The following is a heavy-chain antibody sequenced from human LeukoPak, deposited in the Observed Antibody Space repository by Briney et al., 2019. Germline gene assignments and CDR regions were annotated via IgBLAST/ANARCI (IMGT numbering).Heavy chain of an antibody. Sequence: SETLSLTCTVSGDSISTSSYYWGWIRQPPGKGLEWIGSIFYSGSTYYNLSLKSRVTISVDTSKNQFSLKLTSVTAADTAVYYCARRPSRIGTTGPPDYYFDYWSQGTLATVSS. CDR2: IFYSGST. D-gene: IGHD6-13*01. CDR1: GDSISTSSYY. CDR3: ARRPSRIGTTGPPDYYFDY. J-gene: IGHJ4*02. V-gene: IGHV4-39*01.